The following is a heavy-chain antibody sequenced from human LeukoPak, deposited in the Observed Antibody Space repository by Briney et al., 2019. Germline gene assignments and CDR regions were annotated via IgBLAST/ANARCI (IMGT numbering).Heavy chain of an antibody. V-gene: IGHV4-4*09. CDR2: INTKGET. J-gene: IGHJ4*02. D-gene: IGHD2-21*01. CDR3: ATSNDAKIAPFDH. CDR1: GVSMSAYQ. Sequence: SETLSLTCTVSGVSMSAYQRSWVRQSPEKGLEWIGCINTKGETSYNPSLKSRVTTSVDTFKSQFSLRLTSVTAADTAVYYCATSNDAKIAPFDHWGQGAPVTVSS.